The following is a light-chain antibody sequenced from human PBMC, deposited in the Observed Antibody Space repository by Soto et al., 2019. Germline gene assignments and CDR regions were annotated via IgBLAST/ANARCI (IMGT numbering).Light chain of an antibody. CDR3: SSFAGSCIHYV. CDR2: DVS. J-gene: IGLJ1*01. Sequence: QSVLTQPASVSGSPGQSITISCTGTSSDVGAYNYVSWYQHHPGKAPELLLYDVSDRPSGVSDRFSGSKSGNTASLTVSGLQAEDEADYFCSSFAGSCIHYVFGTGTKVTVL. V-gene: IGLV2-14*03. CDR1: SSDVGAYNY.